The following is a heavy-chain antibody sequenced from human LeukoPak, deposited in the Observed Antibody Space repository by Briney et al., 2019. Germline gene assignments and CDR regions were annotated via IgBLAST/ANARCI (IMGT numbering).Heavy chain of an antibody. J-gene: IGHJ6*02. V-gene: IGHV3-30*18. CDR3: AKQADYYDSSGGYGMDV. D-gene: IGHD3-22*01. Sequence: GSLRLSCAASGFTFSSYGMHWVRQAPGKGLEWVAVISYDGSNKYYADSVKGRFTISRDNSKNTLYLQMNSLRAEDTAVYYCAKQADYYDSSGGYGMDVWGQGTTVTVSS. CDR1: GFTFSSYG. CDR2: ISYDGSNK.